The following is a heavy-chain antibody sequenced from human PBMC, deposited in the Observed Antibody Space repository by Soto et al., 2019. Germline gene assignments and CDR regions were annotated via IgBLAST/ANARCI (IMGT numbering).Heavy chain of an antibody. CDR3: AKRGRVTGSYYNAAFSYYGMDV. D-gene: IGHD3-10*01. Sequence: GGSLRLSCAASGFTFSSYAMSWVRRAPGKGLEWVSAISGSGGSTYYADSVKGRFTISRDNSKNTLYLQMNSLRAEDTAVYYCAKRGRVTGSYYNAAFSYYGMDVWGQGTTVTVSS. V-gene: IGHV3-23*01. CDR1: GFTFSSYA. CDR2: ISGSGGST. J-gene: IGHJ6*02.